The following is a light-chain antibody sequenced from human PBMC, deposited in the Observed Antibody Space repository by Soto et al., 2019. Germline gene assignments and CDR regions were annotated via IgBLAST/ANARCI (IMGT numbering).Light chain of an antibody. CDR3: QQYYSYLPLT. V-gene: IGKV1-8*01. CDR1: QGISSY. CDR2: AAS. Sequence: AIRMTQSPSSFSASTGDRVTITCRASQGISSYLAWYQQKPGKAPKLLIYAASTLQSGVPSRFSGSGSGTDFTLTISCLQSEDLATYYCQQYYSYLPLTFGGGTKVDSK. J-gene: IGKJ4*01.